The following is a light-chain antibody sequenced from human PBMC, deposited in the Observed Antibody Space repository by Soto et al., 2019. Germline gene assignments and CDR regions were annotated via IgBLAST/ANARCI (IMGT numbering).Light chain of an antibody. J-gene: IGKJ1*01. CDR2: KAS. Sequence: DIQMTQSPSTLSASVGDRVTITCRASQSISSWLAWYQQKPWKAPKLLIYKASSLESGVPSRFSGSGSGTEFTLTISSLQPDDFAPYYCQQSNSYSWTFGQGTKVEIK. V-gene: IGKV1-5*03. CDR3: QQSNSYSWT. CDR1: QSISSW.